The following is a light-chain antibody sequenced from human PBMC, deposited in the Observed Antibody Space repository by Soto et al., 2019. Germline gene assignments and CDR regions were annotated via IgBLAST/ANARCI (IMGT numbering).Light chain of an antibody. CDR2: VAS. CDR3: QQYDNLPIT. J-gene: IGKJ5*01. Sequence: DIQMTQSPSSLSASVGDRVTITCRASQDISHYLAWYQQKPGKVPRLLIYVASTLQSGVPSRFSGSGSGTDFTFTISSLQPEDIATYYCQQYDNLPITFGQGTRLEIK. V-gene: IGKV1-33*01. CDR1: QDISHY.